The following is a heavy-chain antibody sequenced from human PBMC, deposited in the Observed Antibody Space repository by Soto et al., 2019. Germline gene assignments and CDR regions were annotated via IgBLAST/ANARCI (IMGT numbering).Heavy chain of an antibody. CDR2: IYTSGST. CDR1: GDSISSYY. V-gene: IGHV4-4*07. Sequence: PSETLSLTCTVSGDSISSYYWSWIRQPAGKGLEWIGRIYTSGSTNYNPSLKSRVTMSVDTSKNQFSLKLSSVTAADTAVYYCARSLGTTGSFNWFDPWGQGTLVTVS. D-gene: IGHD1-7*01. J-gene: IGHJ5*02. CDR3: ARSLGTTGSFNWFDP.